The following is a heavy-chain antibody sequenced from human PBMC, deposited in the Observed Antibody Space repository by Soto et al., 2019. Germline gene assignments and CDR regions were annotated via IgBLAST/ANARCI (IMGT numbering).Heavy chain of an antibody. J-gene: IGHJ4*02. Sequence: GGSLRLSCAASGFTFSSYAMSWVRQAPGKGLEWVSAISGSGGSTYYADSVKGRFTISRDNPKNTLYLQMNSLRAEDTAVCHCAKDREEQLANPVVYFEYWGQGTLVNVSS. CDR3: AKDREEQLANPVVYFEY. V-gene: IGHV3-23*01. CDR1: GFTFSSYA. CDR2: ISGSGGST. D-gene: IGHD6-6*01.